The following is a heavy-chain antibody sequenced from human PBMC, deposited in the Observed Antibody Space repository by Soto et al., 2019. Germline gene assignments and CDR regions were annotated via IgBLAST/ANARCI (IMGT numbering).Heavy chain of an antibody. D-gene: IGHD7-27*01. CDR1: GGTFSSYT. Sequence: QVQLVQSGAEVKKPGSSVKVSCKASGGTFSSYTISWVRQAPGQGLEWMGRIIPILGIANYAQKFQGRVTITADKSTSTAYMELSSLRPEDTAVYYCARGISTGWGTFDYWGQGTLVTVSS. J-gene: IGHJ4*02. V-gene: IGHV1-69*02. CDR3: ARGISTGWGTFDY. CDR2: IIPILGIA.